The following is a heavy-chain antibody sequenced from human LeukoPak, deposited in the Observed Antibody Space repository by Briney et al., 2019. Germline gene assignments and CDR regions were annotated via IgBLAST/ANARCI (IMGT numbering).Heavy chain of an antibody. CDR3: AKDTTPPKAGLDP. J-gene: IGHJ5*02. Sequence: GGSLRLSCAASGFTFSSSGMHWVRQAPGKGLEWVAFIRYDGSNKYYADSVKGRFTISRDNSKNTLYLQMNSLRAEDTAVYYCAKDTTPPKAGLDPWGQGTLVNLSS. D-gene: IGHD1-14*01. V-gene: IGHV3-30*02. CDR2: IRYDGSNK. CDR1: GFTFSSSG.